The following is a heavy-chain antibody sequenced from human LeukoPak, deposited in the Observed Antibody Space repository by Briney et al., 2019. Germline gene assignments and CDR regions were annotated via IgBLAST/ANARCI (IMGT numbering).Heavy chain of an antibody. CDR1: GFTFSSYS. V-gene: IGHV3-48*01. J-gene: IGHJ4*02. CDR2: ISSSSSTI. CDR3: ARDKAGGWYATFDY. D-gene: IGHD6-19*01. Sequence: GGSLRLSCAASGFTFSSYSMNWVRQAPGKGLEWVSYISSSSSTIYYADSVRGRFTISRDNSKNTLYLQMNSLRPEDTALYYCARDKAGGWYATFDYWGQGTLVTVSS.